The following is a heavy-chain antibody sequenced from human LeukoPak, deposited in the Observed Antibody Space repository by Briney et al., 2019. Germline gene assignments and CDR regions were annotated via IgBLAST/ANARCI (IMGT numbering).Heavy chain of an antibody. CDR3: ARGYYYGSGSYYGYYYYYMDV. CDR1: GGSISSYY. CDR2: IYYSGST. Sequence: SETLSLTCTVSGGSISSYYWSWIRQPPGKGLEWIGYIYYSGSTNYNPSLKSRVTISVDTSKNQFSLKLSSVTAADTAVYYCARGYYYGSGSYYGYYYYYMDVWGKGTTVTISS. V-gene: IGHV4-59*01. J-gene: IGHJ6*03. D-gene: IGHD3-10*01.